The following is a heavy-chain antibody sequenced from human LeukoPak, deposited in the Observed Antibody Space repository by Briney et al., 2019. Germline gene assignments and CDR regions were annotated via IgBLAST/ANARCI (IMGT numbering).Heavy chain of an antibody. D-gene: IGHD1-1*01. CDR3: AKDLGEWGNLGTLQLERGPDY. Sequence: GGSLRLSCAASGFTFSSYGMHWVRQAPGKGLEWVAVISYDGSNTHYADSVKGRFTISRDNSKNTLYLQMNSLRAEDTAVYYCAKDLGEWGNLGTLQLERGPDYWGQGTLVTVSS. J-gene: IGHJ4*02. CDR1: GFTFSSYG. V-gene: IGHV3-30*18. CDR2: ISYDGSNT.